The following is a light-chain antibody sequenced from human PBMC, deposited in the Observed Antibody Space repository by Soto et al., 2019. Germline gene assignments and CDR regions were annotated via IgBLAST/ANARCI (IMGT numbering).Light chain of an antibody. CDR1: QDISNY. V-gene: IGKV1-33*01. CDR2: DAS. Sequence: DIQMTQSPSSLSASVGDRVTITCQASQDISNYLNWYQQKPRKAPKLLIYDASNLETGVPSRFSGSRSGTDFTFTISNLQPEDIATYYCQQYDNLPSITFGQGTRLEIK. J-gene: IGKJ5*01. CDR3: QQYDNLPSIT.